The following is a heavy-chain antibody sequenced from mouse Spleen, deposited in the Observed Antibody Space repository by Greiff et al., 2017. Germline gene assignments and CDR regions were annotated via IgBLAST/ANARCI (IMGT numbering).Heavy chain of an antibody. J-gene: IGHJ4*01. CDR1: GFSLTGYG. CDR3: AREGSYDAMDY. V-gene: IGHV2-6-7*01. D-gene: IGHD1-1*02. Sequence: QVQLKESGPGLVAPSQSLSITCTVSGFSLTGYGVNWVRQPPGKGLEWLGMIWGDGSTDYNSALKSRLSISKDNSKSQVFLKMNSLQTDDTARYYCAREGSYDAMDYWGQGTSVTVSS. CDR2: IWGDGST.